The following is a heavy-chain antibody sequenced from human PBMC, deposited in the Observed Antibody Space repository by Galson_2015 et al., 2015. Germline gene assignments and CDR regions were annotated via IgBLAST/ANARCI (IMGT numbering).Heavy chain of an antibody. CDR2: ISGSGGSK. Sequence: SLRLSCAASGFTSSSYAMSWVRQAPGKGLEWVSGISGSGGSKNYADSVKGRFTISRDNSKNTLDLQMNNLRAEDTAVYYCAKDRRSGWFPDHWGQGTLVPVSS. CDR3: AKDRRSGWFPDH. D-gene: IGHD6-19*01. CDR1: GFTSSSYA. J-gene: IGHJ4*02. V-gene: IGHV3-23*01.